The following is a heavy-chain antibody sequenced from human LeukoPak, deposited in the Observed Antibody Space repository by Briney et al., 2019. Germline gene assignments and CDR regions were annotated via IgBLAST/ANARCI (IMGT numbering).Heavy chain of an antibody. V-gene: IGHV3-15*01. CDR1: GFTFSNAW. J-gene: IGHJ4*02. CDR2: IKSKTDGGTT. Sequence: GGSLRLSCAASGFTFSNAWMSWVRQAPGKGLEWVGRIKSKTDGGTTDYAAPVKGRFTISRDDSKNTLYLQMNSLKTEDTAVYYRTTDLSYYYDSSGYYPGYWGQGTLVTVSS. D-gene: IGHD3-22*01. CDR3: TTDLSYYYDSSGYYPGY.